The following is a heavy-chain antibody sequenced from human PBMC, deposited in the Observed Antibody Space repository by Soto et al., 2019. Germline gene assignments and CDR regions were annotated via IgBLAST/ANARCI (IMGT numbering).Heavy chain of an antibody. V-gene: IGHV1-3*01. J-gene: IGHJ5*02. D-gene: IGHD3-10*01. CDR2: INAGNGHT. Sequence: ASVKVSCKASGFTFTNHAMQWVRQAPGQRLEWMGWINAGNGHTKYSQNFQGRVTITRDTSASTVYMELSSLRSEDTAVYYCARDGTYYYGSGSSNWFDPWGQGTLVTVSS. CDR3: ARDGTYYYGSGSSNWFDP. CDR1: GFTFTNHA.